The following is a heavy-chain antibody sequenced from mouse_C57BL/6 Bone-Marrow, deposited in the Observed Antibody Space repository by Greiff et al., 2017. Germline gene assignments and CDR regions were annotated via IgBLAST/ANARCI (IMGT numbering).Heavy chain of an antibody. CDR1: GFTFRDAW. V-gene: IGHV6-6*01. J-gene: IGHJ1*03. CDR3: TYFDV. CDR2: IRNKANHPAP. Sequence: EVKLQESGGGLVQPGGSMKLSCAASGFTFRDAWMDWVRPSPAKGLEWVAAIRNKANHPAPYYAESVKGGFTISRDDSKSSFYLQKNSLSAEDTGIYYFTYFDVWGTGTTVTVSS.